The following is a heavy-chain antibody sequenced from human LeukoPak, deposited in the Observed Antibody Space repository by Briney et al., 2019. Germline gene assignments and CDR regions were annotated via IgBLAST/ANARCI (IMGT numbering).Heavy chain of an antibody. CDR2: IYSGGST. CDR1: GFAVSSNY. Sequence: GGSLRLSCAASGFAVSSNYMSWVRQAPGKGPEWVSVIYSGGSTYYADSVKGRFTISRDNSKNTLYLQMNSLRAEDTAVYYCAREGYSYGYDAFDIWGQGTMVTVSS. CDR3: AREGYSYGYDAFDI. D-gene: IGHD5-18*01. V-gene: IGHV3-66*01. J-gene: IGHJ3*02.